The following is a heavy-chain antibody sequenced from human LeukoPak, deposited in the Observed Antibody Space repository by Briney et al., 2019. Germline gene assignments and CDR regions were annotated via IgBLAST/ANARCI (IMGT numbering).Heavy chain of an antibody. V-gene: IGHV3-30*02. CDR1: GFTFSSYG. Sequence: GGSLRLSCAASGFTFSSYGMHWVRQAPGKGLGGVAFIRNDGSNKYYADSVKGRFTISRDNSKNTLYLQMNSLRAEDTAVYYCAKVWGSGSYYSSIFDYWGQGTLVTVSS. J-gene: IGHJ4*02. CDR2: IRNDGSNK. CDR3: AKVWGSGSYYSSIFDY. D-gene: IGHD3-10*01.